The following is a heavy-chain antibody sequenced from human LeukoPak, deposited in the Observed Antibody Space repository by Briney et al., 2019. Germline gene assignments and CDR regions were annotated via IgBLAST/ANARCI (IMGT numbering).Heavy chain of an antibody. D-gene: IGHD3-3*01. CDR3: ARHRRYDFWSGLDAFDI. CDR2: INHSGST. V-gene: IGHV4-34*01. Sequence: SETLSLTCAVYGGSFSGYYWSWIRQPPGKGLEWIGEINHSGSTNYNPSLKSRVTISVDTPKNQFSLKLSSVTAADTAVYYCARHRRYDFWSGLDAFDIWGQGTMVTVSS. J-gene: IGHJ3*02. CDR1: GGSFSGYY.